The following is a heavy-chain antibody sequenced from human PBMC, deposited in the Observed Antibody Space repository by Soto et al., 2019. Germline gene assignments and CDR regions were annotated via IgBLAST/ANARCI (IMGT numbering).Heavy chain of an antibody. D-gene: IGHD6-6*01. CDR3: AKDLIAXRFTSYYYYMXV. Sequence: PGGSLILSCAASGFTFSSDAMSWVRQAPGKGLEWVSAISGSGGSTYYADSVKGRFTISRDNSKNTLYLQMNSLRAEDTAVYYCAKDLIAXRFTSYYYYMXVWGKGTTVXVSS. J-gene: IGHJ6*03. V-gene: IGHV3-23*01. CDR2: ISGSGGST. CDR1: GFTFSSDA.